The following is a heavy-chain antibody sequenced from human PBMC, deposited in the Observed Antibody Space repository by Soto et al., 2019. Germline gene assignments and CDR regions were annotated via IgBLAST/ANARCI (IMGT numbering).Heavy chain of an antibody. Sequence: SVNVSCKASGGSFSNFCISWVRQAPGQGLEWMGGIVPVFGRPNYAQRFRGRLTITADESTSTGYMELISLRSDDTAVYYCAREGSVYNFWGQGTQVTVSS. V-gene: IGHV1-69*13. CDR3: AREGSVYNF. CDR1: GGSFSNFC. J-gene: IGHJ4*02. CDR2: IVPVFGRP. D-gene: IGHD1-1*01.